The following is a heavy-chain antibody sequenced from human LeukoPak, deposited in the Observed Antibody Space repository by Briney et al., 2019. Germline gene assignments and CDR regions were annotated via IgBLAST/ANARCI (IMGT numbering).Heavy chain of an antibody. CDR3: ARGVYCSGGSCYALLDY. CDR2: IYHSGST. D-gene: IGHD2-15*01. Sequence: SGTLSLTCAVSGGSISSSNWWSWVRQPPGKGLEWIGEIYHSGSTNYNPSLKSRVTISVDKSKNRFSLKLSSVTAADTAVYYCARGVYCSGGSCYALLDYWGQGTLVTVSS. V-gene: IGHV4-4*02. J-gene: IGHJ4*02. CDR1: GGSISSSNW.